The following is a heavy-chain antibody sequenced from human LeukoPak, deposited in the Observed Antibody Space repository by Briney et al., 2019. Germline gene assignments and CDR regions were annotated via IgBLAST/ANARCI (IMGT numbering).Heavy chain of an antibody. CDR3: ASNYYSDSSGYAGDAFDV. V-gene: IGHV3-21*01. CDR1: GFTFSGYS. Sequence: GGSLRLSCAASGFTFSGYSMNWVRQAPGKGLEWVSSISSSSSYIFYADSVKGRFTISRDNTKNSLYLQMNSLRAEDTAVYYCASNYYSDSSGYAGDAFDVWGQGTMVTVSS. D-gene: IGHD3-22*01. J-gene: IGHJ3*01. CDR2: ISSSSSYI.